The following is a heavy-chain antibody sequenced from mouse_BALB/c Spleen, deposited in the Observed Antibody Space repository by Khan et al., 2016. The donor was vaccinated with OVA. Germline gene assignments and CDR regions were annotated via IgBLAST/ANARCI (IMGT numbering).Heavy chain of an antibody. CDR1: GYTFSSYY. CDR3: TRAGYGGFAY. V-gene: IGHV1-53*01. CDR2: INPNNGGT. D-gene: IGHD1-1*02. Sequence: VQLQQSGAELVKPGTSVRLSCKSSGYTFSSYYLYWVKQRPGQGLEWIGDINPNNGGTNFNEKFKNKATLTVDKSSSTAYMQLSGLTSEDSAVDYCTRAGYGGFAYWGQGTLVTVSA. J-gene: IGHJ3*01.